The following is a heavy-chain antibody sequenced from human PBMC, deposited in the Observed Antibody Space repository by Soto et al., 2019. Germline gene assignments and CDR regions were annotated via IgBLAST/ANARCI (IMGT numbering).Heavy chain of an antibody. Sequence: GESMKISCKGSGYSFTSYWIGWVRQMPGKGLKWMGIIYPGDSDTRYSPSFQGQVTISADKSISTAYLQWSSLKASDTAMYYCARIGCSGGSCYSHYYYYYMDVRGKGTTDIGYS. J-gene: IGHJ6*03. V-gene: IGHV5-51*01. D-gene: IGHD2-15*01. CDR3: ARIGCSGGSCYSHYYYYYMDV. CDR1: GYSFTSYW. CDR2: IYPGDSDT.